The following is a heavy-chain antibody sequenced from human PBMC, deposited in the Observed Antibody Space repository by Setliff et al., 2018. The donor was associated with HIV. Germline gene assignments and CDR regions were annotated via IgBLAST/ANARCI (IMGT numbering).Heavy chain of an antibody. J-gene: IGHJ4*02. CDR2: ISGSAGTT. CDR3: ARGEPTILVVPAAFFDY. V-gene: IGHV3-23*01. D-gene: IGHD2-2*01. CDR1: GFTFSNYA. Sequence: GSLRLSCAASGFTFSNYAMSWVRQAPGKGLEWVSGISGSAGTTYYADSVRGRFTISRDNAKKSLYLQMNSLRAEDTAVYYCARGEPTILVVPAAFFDYWGQGTLVTVSS.